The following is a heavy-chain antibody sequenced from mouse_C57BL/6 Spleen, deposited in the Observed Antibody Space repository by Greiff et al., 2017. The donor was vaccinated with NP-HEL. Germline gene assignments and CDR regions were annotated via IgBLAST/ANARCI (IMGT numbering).Heavy chain of an antibody. J-gene: IGHJ2*01. CDR1: GYTFTSYW. CDR3: ARSVITYFDY. V-gene: IGHV1-69*01. D-gene: IGHD2-4*01. Sequence: QVQLKQPGAELVMPGASVKLSCKASGYTFTSYWMHWVKQRPGQGLEWIGEIDPSDSYTNYNQKFKGKSTLTVDKSSSTAYMQLSSLTSEDSAVYYCARSVITYFDYWGQGTTLTVSS. CDR2: IDPSDSYT.